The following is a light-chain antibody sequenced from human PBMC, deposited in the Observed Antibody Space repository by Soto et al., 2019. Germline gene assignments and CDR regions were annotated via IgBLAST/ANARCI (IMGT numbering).Light chain of an antibody. J-gene: IGLJ1*01. CDR1: SSDIGGYSY. CDR3: SSYTSGSTRV. CDR2: EVS. V-gene: IGLV2-14*01. Sequence: QSALTQPASVSGSPGRSITISCTGTSSDIGGYSYVSWYQQHPGKAPKLMIYEVSNRPSGVSNRFSGSKSGNTASLTISGLQAEDEADYYCSSYTSGSTRVFGTGTKVTVL.